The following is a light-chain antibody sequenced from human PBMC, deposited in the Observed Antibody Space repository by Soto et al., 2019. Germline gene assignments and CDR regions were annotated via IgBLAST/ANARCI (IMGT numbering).Light chain of an antibody. CDR2: LGS. CDR1: QRLLHSNGNNF. CDR3: MQALQTPYT. Sequence: IAMSQSPPALTAISGGPAPIFCRSSQRLLHSNGNNFLYWYRQKPGQSPQLLIYLGSNRASGVPDRVSGSEAGTDFTLKISRVEAEDVGVYYCMQALQTPYTFGQGTKVDIK. J-gene: IGKJ2*01. V-gene: IGKV2-28*01.